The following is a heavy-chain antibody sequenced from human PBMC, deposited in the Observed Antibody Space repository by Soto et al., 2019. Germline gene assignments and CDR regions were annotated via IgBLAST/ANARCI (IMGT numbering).Heavy chain of an antibody. CDR1: GFTFSNAW. V-gene: IGHV3-15*01. J-gene: IGHJ6*03. Sequence: PGGSLRLSCAASGFTFSNAWMSWVRQAPGKGLEWVGRIKSKTDGGTTDYAAPVKGGFTISRDDSKNTLYLQMNSLKTEDTAVYYCTTDLWRPILEWPSGGYYYYYMDVWGKGTTVTVSS. CDR3: TTDLWRPILEWPSGGYYYYYMDV. CDR2: IKSKTDGGTT. D-gene: IGHD3-3*01.